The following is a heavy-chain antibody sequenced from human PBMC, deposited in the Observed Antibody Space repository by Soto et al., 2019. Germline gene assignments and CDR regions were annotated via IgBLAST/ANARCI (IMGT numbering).Heavy chain of an antibody. V-gene: IGHV3-30*19. Sequence: GGSLRLSCAASGFTFSRYGMHWFRQAPCKWLEWVAVISYDGSNKYYADSVKGRFTISRDNSKNTLYLQMNSLRAEDTAVYYCARVQYYDSSGSRVYYFDYWGQGSLVTVS. D-gene: IGHD3-22*01. CDR3: ARVQYYDSSGSRVYYFDY. CDR2: ISYDGSNK. J-gene: IGHJ4*02. CDR1: GFTFSRYG.